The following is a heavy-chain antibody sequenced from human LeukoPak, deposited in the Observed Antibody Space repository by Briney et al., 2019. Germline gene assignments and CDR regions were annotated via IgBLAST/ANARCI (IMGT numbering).Heavy chain of an antibody. V-gene: IGHV5-51*01. CDR2: IYPGDSDT. D-gene: IGHD3-10*01. CDR3: ARLASVTMPPDY. CDR1: GYRFTSYW. Sequence: GESLEISFKGSGYRFTSYWIGWVRPIPGKGLEWMGIIYPGDSDTRYSPSFQGQVTISADKSISTAYLQWSSLKASDTAMYYCARLASVTMPPDYWGQGTLVTVSS. J-gene: IGHJ4*02.